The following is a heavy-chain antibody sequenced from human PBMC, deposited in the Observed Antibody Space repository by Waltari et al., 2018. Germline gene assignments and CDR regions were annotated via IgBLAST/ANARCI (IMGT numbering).Heavy chain of an antibody. D-gene: IGHD1-1*01. CDR3: VRDVPNGYFDY. CDR2: INQDGRDK. CDR1: GFTFKNFW. Sequence: EVHLLQSGVGLIQPGGYLRLSCGFSGFTFKNFWMTWVRQAPGKGLEWVANINQDGRDKNYVDSVEGRFTISRDNAQNSVYLQMNSLRAEDTAVYYCVRDVPNGYFDYWGSGTLVTVSS. J-gene: IGHJ4*02. V-gene: IGHV3-7*01.